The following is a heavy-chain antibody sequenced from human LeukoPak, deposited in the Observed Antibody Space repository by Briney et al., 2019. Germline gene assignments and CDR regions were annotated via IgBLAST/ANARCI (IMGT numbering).Heavy chain of an antibody. D-gene: IGHD2-8*01. CDR1: GGSISSGDYY. CDR3: AMRYCTNGVCYYDY. J-gene: IGHJ4*02. CDR2: IYYSGST. V-gene: IGHV4-30-4*08. Sequence: SSQTLSLTCTVSGGSISSGDYYWSSIRQPPGKGLEWIGYIYYSGSTYYNPSLKSQVTISVDTSKNQFSLKLSSVTAADTAVYYCAMRYCTNGVCYYDYGGQGTLVTVSS.